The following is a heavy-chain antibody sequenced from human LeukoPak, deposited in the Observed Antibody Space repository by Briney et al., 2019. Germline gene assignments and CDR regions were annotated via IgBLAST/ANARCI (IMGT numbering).Heavy chain of an antibody. Sequence: SETLSLTCTVSGGSISSYYWSWIRQPPGKGLEWIGYIYYSGSTNYNPSLKGRVTISVDTSKNQFSLKLSSVTAADTAVYYCARVDSSVDAFDIWGQGTMVTVSS. D-gene: IGHD3-22*01. CDR3: ARVDSSVDAFDI. J-gene: IGHJ3*02. CDR2: IYYSGST. CDR1: GGSISSYY. V-gene: IGHV4-59*01.